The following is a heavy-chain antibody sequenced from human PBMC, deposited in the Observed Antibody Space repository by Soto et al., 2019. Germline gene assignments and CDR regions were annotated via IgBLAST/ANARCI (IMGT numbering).Heavy chain of an antibody. CDR3: AAGDSGYDSYYYYGMDV. CDR2: IVVGSGNT. Sequence: SVKVSCKASGFTFTSSAVQWVRQARGQRLEWIGWIVVGSGNTNYAQKFQERVTITRDMSTSTAYMELSSLRSEDTAVYYCAAGDSGYDSYYYYGMDVWGQGTTVTV. V-gene: IGHV1-58*01. J-gene: IGHJ6*02. D-gene: IGHD5-12*01. CDR1: GFTFTSSA.